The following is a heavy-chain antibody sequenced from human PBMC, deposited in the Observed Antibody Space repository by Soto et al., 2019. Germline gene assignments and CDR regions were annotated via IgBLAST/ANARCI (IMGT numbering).Heavy chain of an antibody. D-gene: IGHD1-1*01. CDR1: GYSFTSYW. V-gene: IGHV5-51*01. CDR3: ARPEPDNYYYYYMDV. CDR2: IYPGDSDT. J-gene: IGHJ6*03. Sequence: GESLKISCKGSGYSFTSYWIGWVRQMPGKGLEWMGIIYPGDSDTRYSPSFQGQVTISADKSISTAYLQWSSLKASDTAMYYCARPEPDNYYYYYMDVWGKGTTVTVSS.